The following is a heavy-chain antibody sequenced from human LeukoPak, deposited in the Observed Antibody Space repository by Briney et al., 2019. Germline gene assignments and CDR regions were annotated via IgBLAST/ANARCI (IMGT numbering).Heavy chain of an antibody. J-gene: IGHJ4*02. CDR1: GFSVSSDY. CDR2: IYSGGST. D-gene: IGHD3-3*01. V-gene: IGHV3-53*04. Sequence: GGSLRLSCAASGFSVSSDYMSWVRQAPGKGLEWVSVIYSGGSTYYADSVKGRFTISRHNSKNTLYLQMNSLRAEDTAVYYCARAYSDYLLYFDYWGQGTLVTVSS. CDR3: ARAYSDYLLYFDY.